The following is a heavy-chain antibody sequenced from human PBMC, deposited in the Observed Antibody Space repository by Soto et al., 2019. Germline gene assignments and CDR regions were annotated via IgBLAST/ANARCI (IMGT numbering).Heavy chain of an antibody. D-gene: IGHD3-22*01. CDR3: AREHYFESSGYIHGAFDI. CDR2: INPSGGST. V-gene: IGHV1-46*01. Sequence: ASVKVSCKASGYTFTSYYMHWVRQAPGQGLEWMGIINPSGGSTSYAQKFQGRVTMTRDTSTSTVYMELSSLRSEDTAVYYCAREHYFESSGYIHGAFDIWGQGTMVTVSS. J-gene: IGHJ3*02. CDR1: GYTFTSYY.